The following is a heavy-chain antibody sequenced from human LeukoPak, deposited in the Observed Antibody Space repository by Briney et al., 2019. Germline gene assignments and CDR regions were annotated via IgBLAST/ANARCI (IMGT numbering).Heavy chain of an antibody. V-gene: IGHV3-53*01. Sequence: GGSLRLSCAASGFTVSSNYMSWVRQAPGKGLEWVSVIYSGGSTNFAVSVRGRFAISRDNSKNSLYLQMSSLRAEDTAVYYCARKMAFWGQGTLVAVSS. J-gene: IGHJ4*02. CDR3: ARKMAF. D-gene: IGHD5-24*01. CDR1: GFTVSSNY. CDR2: IYSGGST.